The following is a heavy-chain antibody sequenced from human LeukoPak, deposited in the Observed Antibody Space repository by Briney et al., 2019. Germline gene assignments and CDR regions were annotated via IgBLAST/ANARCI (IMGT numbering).Heavy chain of an antibody. CDR3: ARDTHRGSYYFDY. D-gene: IGHD1-26*01. CDR2: IIPIFGTA. Sequence: SVKVSCKASGYTFTGYYIHWVRQAPGQGLEWMGGIIPIFGTANYAQKFQGRVTITTDESTSTAYMELSSLRSEDTAVYYCARDTHRGSYYFDYWGQGTLVTVSS. J-gene: IGHJ4*02. CDR1: GYTFTGYY. V-gene: IGHV1-69*05.